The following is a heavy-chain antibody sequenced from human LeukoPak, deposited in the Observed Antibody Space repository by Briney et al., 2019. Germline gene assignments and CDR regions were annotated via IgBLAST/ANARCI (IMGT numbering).Heavy chain of an antibody. CDR1: GGSITSNTYY. D-gene: IGHD3-22*01. J-gene: IGHJ4*02. CDR3: ARGRRLYYYDSSGYRLDY. CDR2: INHSGST. Sequence: SETLSLTCTVSGGSITSNTYYWGWIRQPPGKGLEWIGEINHSGSTNYNPSLKSRVTISVDTSKNQFSLKLSSVTAADTAVYYCARGRRLYYYDSSGYRLDYWGQGTLVTVSS. V-gene: IGHV4-39*07.